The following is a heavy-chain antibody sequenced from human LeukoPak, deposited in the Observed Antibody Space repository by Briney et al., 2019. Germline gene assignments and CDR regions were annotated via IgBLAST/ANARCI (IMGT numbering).Heavy chain of an antibody. J-gene: IGHJ4*02. CDR3: ARVIGYSYVDY. D-gene: IGHD5-18*01. CDR1: GFTFSSYS. CDR2: ISSSSSYI. V-gene: IGHV3-21*01. Sequence: GGSLRLSCAASGFTFSSYSMNWVRQAPGKGLEWVSSISSSSSYIYYADSVKGRFTISRDYAKNSLYLQMNSLRAEDTAVYYCARVIGYSYVDYWGQGTLVTVSS.